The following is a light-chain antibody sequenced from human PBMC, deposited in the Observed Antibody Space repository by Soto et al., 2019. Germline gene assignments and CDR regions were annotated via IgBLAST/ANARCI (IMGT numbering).Light chain of an antibody. Sequence: VVTPSPGTPPLSPRGRAPLSCRASQSVSNNYLAWYQQKPGQAPRLLIYGASNRATGIPDRFSGSGSGTDFSLTVIRLEHEDFAVYYCQQHNSTSRTFGQGTKVDIK. CDR3: QQHNSTSRT. V-gene: IGKV3-20*01. CDR2: GAS. CDR1: QSVSNNY. J-gene: IGKJ1*01.